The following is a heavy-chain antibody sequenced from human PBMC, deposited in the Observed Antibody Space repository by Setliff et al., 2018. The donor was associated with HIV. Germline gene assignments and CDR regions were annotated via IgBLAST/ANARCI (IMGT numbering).Heavy chain of an antibody. D-gene: IGHD5-18*01. Sequence: PSETLSLTCTVSGVSISGYYWSWIRQPPGKGLEWIGYIYTSGSTSYNPSLKSRVTISVDTSKNQFSLKLSSVTAADTAVYFCARSPGVDTNMVFDLWGQGSLVTVSS. CDR2: IYTSGST. J-gene: IGHJ4*01. V-gene: IGHV4-4*08. CDR3: ARSPGVDTNMVFDL. CDR1: GVSISGYY.